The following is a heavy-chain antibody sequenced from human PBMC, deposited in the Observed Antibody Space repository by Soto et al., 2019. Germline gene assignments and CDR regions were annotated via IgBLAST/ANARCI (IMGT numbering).Heavy chain of an antibody. CDR2: IDPTDSYT. J-gene: IGHJ4*02. CDR1: GYSFTIYS. V-gene: IGHV5-10-1*01. D-gene: IGHD6-13*01. Sequence: GESLKISCKGSGYSFTIYSITWVRQMPGKGLEWMGRIDPTDSYTNYSPSFQGHVTISADKSINTAYLRWSSLKASDSAMYYCARPYSSSWDIDYWGQGTLVTAPQ. CDR3: ARPYSSSWDIDY.